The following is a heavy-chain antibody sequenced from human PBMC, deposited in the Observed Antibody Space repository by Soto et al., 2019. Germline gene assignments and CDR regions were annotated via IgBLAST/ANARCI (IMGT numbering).Heavy chain of an antibody. Sequence: QVQLQQWGAGLLKPSETLSLTCAVYGGSFSGYYWTWIRQPPGTGVGWIGEINHSGSTNYNPSLKSRVTISVDTSKNQFSLKLTSVTAADTAVYYCARDKITGLFDYWGQGTLVTVSS. J-gene: IGHJ4*02. CDR3: ARDKITGLFDY. V-gene: IGHV4-34*01. CDR1: GGSFSGYY. D-gene: IGHD2-8*02. CDR2: INHSGST.